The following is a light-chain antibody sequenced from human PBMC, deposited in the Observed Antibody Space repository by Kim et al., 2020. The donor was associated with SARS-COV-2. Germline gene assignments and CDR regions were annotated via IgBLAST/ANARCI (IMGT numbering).Light chain of an antibody. V-gene: IGKV1-33*01. CDR2: DTS. CDR3: QQYVNVPPIT. J-gene: IGKJ5*01. Sequence: DIQMTQSPSSLSASVGDRVTITCQASHDISNSLSWYQLKPGRAPKLLIYDTSNLATGVPSRFSGGGFGTDFTFTISSLQHEDIATYYCQQYVNVPPITYGQGTRLEIK. CDR1: HDISNS.